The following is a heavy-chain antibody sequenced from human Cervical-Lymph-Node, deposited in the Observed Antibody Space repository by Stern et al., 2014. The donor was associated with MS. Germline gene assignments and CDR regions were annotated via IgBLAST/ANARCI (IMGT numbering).Heavy chain of an antibody. J-gene: IGHJ5*02. CDR1: GGSLSTTNFL. Sequence: QLQLQESGPGLVKPSETLSLTCTVSGGSLSTTNFLGWIRQPPGKGLEWIGRINDSGKTYSNPSLKSRVTISVDTSKSQFSLKVTSVTAADTAVYYCAREITVTTSHWFDPWGQGTLVTVSS. D-gene: IGHD4-17*01. CDR3: AREITVTTSHWFDP. V-gene: IGHV4-39*02. CDR2: INDSGKT.